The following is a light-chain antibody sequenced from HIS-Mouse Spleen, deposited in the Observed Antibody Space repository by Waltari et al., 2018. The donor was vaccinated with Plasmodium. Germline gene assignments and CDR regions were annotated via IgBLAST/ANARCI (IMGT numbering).Light chain of an antibody. CDR3: QQYYSYPLT. CDR2: GAS. V-gene: IGKV3-15*01. Sequence: EIVMTQSPPTLSVSPGERATLSCRASQSVSSNLAWYQQKPGQAPRLLIYGASTRATGIPARFSGSGSGTEFTLTISCLQSEDFATYYCQQYYSYPLTFGGGTKVEIK. J-gene: IGKJ4*01. CDR1: QSVSSN.